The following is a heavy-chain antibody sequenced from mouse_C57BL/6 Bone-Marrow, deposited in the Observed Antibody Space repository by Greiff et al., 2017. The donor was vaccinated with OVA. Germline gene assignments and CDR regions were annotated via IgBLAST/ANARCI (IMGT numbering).Heavy chain of an antibody. CDR3: TRRHYYDYDWFAY. D-gene: IGHD2-4*01. J-gene: IGHJ3*01. Sequence: EVQVVESGGGLVQPGGSMKLSCAASGFTFSDAWMDWVRQSPEKGLEWVAEIRNKANNHATYYAESVKGRFTISRDDSKSSVYLQMNSLRAEDTGIYYCTRRHYYDYDWFAYWGQGTLVTVSA. V-gene: IGHV6-6*01. CDR2: IRNKANNHAT. CDR1: GFTFSDAW.